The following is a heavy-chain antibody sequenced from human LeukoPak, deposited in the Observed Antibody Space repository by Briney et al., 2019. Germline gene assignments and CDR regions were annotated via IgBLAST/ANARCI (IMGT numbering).Heavy chain of an antibody. J-gene: IGHJ4*02. Sequence: GGSLRLSCAASGFTFSSDWMHWVRQAPGKGLVWVSRISGDGSSKTYADSVKGRFTISRDNAKNTLYLQMNSLRAEDTAVYYCARVNYGGNCDYWGQGTLVTVSS. V-gene: IGHV3-74*01. CDR1: GFTFSSDW. D-gene: IGHD4-23*01. CDR2: ISGDGSSK. CDR3: ARVNYGGNCDY.